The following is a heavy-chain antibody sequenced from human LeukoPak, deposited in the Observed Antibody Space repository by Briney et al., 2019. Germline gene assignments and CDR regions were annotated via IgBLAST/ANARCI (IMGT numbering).Heavy chain of an antibody. Sequence: GGSLRLSCAASGFTFSSSGMHWVHQAPGKGLEWVAVISYDGSNKYYADSVKGRFTISRDNSNNTLYLQMNSLTAEDTAVYYCAKDRRYSSSWYEYYFDYWGQGTLVTVSS. V-gene: IGHV3-30*18. CDR1: GFTFSSSG. D-gene: IGHD6-13*01. J-gene: IGHJ4*02. CDR3: AKDRRYSSSWYEYYFDY. CDR2: ISYDGSNK.